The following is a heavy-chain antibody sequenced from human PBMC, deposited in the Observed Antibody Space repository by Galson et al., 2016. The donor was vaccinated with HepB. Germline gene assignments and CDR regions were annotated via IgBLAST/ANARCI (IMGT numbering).Heavy chain of an antibody. J-gene: IGHJ4*02. V-gene: IGHV5-51*01. CDR2: IYPSDSDT. D-gene: IGHD2-15*01. CDR1: GYSFAHFW. Sequence: QSGAEVKKPGESLKISCKASGYSFAHFWIGWVRQMPGKVLELMSIIYPSDSDTPYTPSFPGQVTISADTSTDTAYLQWNSLKASDTAMYYCVRDGYCSGGSCSSKFFFVYWGQGTLVTVSS. CDR3: VRDGYCSGGSCSSKFFFVY.